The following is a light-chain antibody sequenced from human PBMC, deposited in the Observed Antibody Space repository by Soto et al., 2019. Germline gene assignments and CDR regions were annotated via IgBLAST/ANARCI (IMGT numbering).Light chain of an antibody. CDR3: AAWDDNRSGLYV. J-gene: IGLJ1*01. CDR2: RNS. V-gene: IGLV1-47*01. CDR1: ASTIGRNY. Sequence: QSLLTQSPSASGTPGQRVTISCSGSASTIGRNYVYWYQQLPGTAPKLLIYRNSQRPSGVPDRFSGSKSGTSAPLAISGLRSEDEADYYCAAWDDNRSGLYVFGAGTKVTVL.